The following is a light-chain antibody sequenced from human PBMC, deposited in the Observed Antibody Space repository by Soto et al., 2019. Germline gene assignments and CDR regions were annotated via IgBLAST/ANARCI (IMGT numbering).Light chain of an antibody. Sequence: QSVLTQPPSVSAAPGQKVTISCSRSTSNIENKYVSWYQQLPGTAPKLLIYDNNKRPSGIPDRFSGFKSGTSATLGITGLQTEDEADYYCSSYTSSSTLFGTGTKVTVL. CDR3: SSYTSSSTL. CDR2: DNN. V-gene: IGLV1-51*01. CDR1: TSNIENKY. J-gene: IGLJ1*01.